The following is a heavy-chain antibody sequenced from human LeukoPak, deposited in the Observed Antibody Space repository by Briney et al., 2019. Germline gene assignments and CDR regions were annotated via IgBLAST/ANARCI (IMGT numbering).Heavy chain of an antibody. D-gene: IGHD4-17*01. CDR2: ISSSGSTI. CDR3: ARDGSTVTTYHDAFDI. J-gene: IGHJ3*02. CDR1: GFTFSSYE. V-gene: IGHV3-48*03. Sequence: GGSLRLSCAAPGFTFSSYEMNWVRQAPGKGLEWVSYISSSGSTIYYADSVKGRFTISRDNAKNSLYLQMNSLRAEDTAVYYCARDGSTVTTYHDAFDIWGQGTMVTVSS.